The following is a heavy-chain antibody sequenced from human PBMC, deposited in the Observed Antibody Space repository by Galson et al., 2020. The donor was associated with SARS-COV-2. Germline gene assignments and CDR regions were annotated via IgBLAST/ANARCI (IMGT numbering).Heavy chain of an antibody. CDR2: IYYSGAT. CDR3: ARKGWKVFYYYYGMDV. V-gene: IGHV4-59*12. J-gene: IGHJ6*02. Sequence: SQTLLLTCTVSGDSISTYYWSWLRQPPGKGLEWIGYIYYSGATDYNPSLKSRVTISVDTSKNQFSLKVSSVIAADTAVYYCARKGWKVFYYYYGMDVWGQGTTVTVSS. D-gene: IGHD1-1*01. CDR1: GDSISTYY.